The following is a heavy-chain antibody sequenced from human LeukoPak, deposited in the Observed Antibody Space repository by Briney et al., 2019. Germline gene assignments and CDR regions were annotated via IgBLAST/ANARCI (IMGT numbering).Heavy chain of an antibody. Sequence: GGSLRLSCAASGFTFSSYWMHWVRQAPGKGLVWVSRINSDGSSTSYADSVKGRFTISRDNAKNSLYLQMNSLRDEDTAVYYCARDPDGDFYYYYGMDVWGQGTTVTVSS. CDR1: GFTFSSYW. D-gene: IGHD4-17*01. CDR3: ARDPDGDFYYYYGMDV. J-gene: IGHJ6*02. V-gene: IGHV3-74*01. CDR2: INSDGSST.